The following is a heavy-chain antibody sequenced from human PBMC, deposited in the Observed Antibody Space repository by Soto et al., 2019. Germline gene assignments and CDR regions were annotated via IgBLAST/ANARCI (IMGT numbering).Heavy chain of an antibody. V-gene: IGHV1-3*01. J-gene: IGHJ6*02. CDR2: INAGNGNT. D-gene: IGHD2-2*01. CDR1: GYTFTSYA. CDR3: ARAYCSSTSCYGALSDYYYYYGMDV. Sequence: ASVKVSCKASGYTFTSYAMHWVRQAPGQRLEWMGWINAGNGNTKYSQKFQGRVTITRDTSASTAYMELSSLRSEDTAVYYCARAYCSSTSCYGALSDYYYYYGMDVWGQGTTVTVSS.